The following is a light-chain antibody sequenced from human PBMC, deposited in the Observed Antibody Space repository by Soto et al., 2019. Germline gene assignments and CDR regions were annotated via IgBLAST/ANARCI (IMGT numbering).Light chain of an antibody. CDR2: SNN. Sequence: QSVLTQPPSASGTPGQRVTISSSGSSSNIGSNTVNWYPQLPGTAPKLLMCSNNQRPSGVPDRFSGSKSGTSASLAIIGLQSEDAAGYCCAAWDDYLNGPVFGGGTKLTVL. CDR1: SSNIGSNT. CDR3: AAWDDYLNGPV. J-gene: IGLJ2*01. V-gene: IGLV1-44*01.